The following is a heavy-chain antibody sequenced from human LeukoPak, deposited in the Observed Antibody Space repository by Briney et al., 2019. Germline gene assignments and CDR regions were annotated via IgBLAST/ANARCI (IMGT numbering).Heavy chain of an antibody. CDR3: AGGYCSGGSCSSGSSFVY. CDR2: IYTSWST. V-gene: IGHV4-4*07. CDR1: FGSISIYY. J-gene: IGHJ4*02. Sequence: SETLSLPCSFSFGSISIYYWIWIRHPSTKGLEWIGRIYTSWSTNYNTSLKSRVTLSVDTSKNQFSLKLSSVTAADTAVYYCAGGYCSGGSCSSGSSFVYWGQGTLVTVSS. D-gene: IGHD2-15*01.